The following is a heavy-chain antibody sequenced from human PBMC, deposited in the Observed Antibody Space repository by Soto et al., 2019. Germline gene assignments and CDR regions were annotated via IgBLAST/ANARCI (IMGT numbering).Heavy chain of an antibody. J-gene: IGHJ6*03. D-gene: IGHD3-10*01. V-gene: IGHV3-23*01. CDR3: AKSYGSGSYWPPGGYYYYMDV. CDR1: GFTFSSYA. Sequence: GGSLRLSCAASGFTFSSYAMSWVRQAPGKGLEWVSAISGSGGSTYYADSVKGRFTISRDNSKNTLYLQMNSLRAEDTAVYYCAKSYGSGSYWPPGGYYYYMDVWGKGTTVTVSS. CDR2: ISGSGGST.